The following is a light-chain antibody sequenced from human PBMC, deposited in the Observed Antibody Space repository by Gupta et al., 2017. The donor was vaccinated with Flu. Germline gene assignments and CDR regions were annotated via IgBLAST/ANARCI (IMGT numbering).Light chain of an antibody. CDR2: DAS. CDR3: QQCDSTPWT. Sequence: DIQLMQPPSSLSASVGDRVTITCRASQSISSYLNWYQQKPGKAPKLLVYDASSLESGVPSRFSGSGSGTDFTLTISRLQPEDFATYYCQQCDSTPWTFGQGTKVEIK. J-gene: IGKJ1*01. CDR1: QSISSY. V-gene: IGKV1-39*01.